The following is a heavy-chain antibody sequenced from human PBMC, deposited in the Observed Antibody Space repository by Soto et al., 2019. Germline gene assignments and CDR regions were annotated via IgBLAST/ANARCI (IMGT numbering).Heavy chain of an antibody. CDR3: ARGGPPYISSVKNYFDY. D-gene: IGHD6-6*01. CDR2: INAGNGNT. Sequence: ASVKVSCKASGGIFSTYAMHWVRQAPGQRLEWMGWINAGNGNTKYSQKFQGRVTITRDTSASTAYMELSSLRSEDTAVYYCARGGPPYISSVKNYFDYWGQGTLVTVSS. J-gene: IGHJ4*02. V-gene: IGHV1-3*01. CDR1: GGIFSTYA.